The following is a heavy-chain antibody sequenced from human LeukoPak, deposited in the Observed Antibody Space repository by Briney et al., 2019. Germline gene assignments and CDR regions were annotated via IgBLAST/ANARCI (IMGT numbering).Heavy chain of an antibody. CDR1: GFTFSGYG. CDR3: AKDGTSSWFGEAT. J-gene: IGHJ5*02. V-gene: IGHV3-30*18. CDR2: ISTDGSHK. D-gene: IGHD6-13*01. Sequence: GGSLRLSCAASGFTFSGYGMQWVRQPPGKGLEWVALISTDGSHKDYADSVKGRFTLSRDNSKNTLYLQMNSLRVEDTAVYYCAKDGTSSWFGEATWGQGTLVTVSS.